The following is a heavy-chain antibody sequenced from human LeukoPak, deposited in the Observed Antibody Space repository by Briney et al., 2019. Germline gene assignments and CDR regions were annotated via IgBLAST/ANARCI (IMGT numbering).Heavy chain of an antibody. CDR3: ARPQLWFGELGWFDP. Sequence: GRSLRLSFAASGFTFSSYAMHWVRQAPGKGLEWVAVISYDGSNKYYADSVKGRFTISRDNSKNTLYLQMNSLRAEDTAVYYCARPQLWFGELGWFDPWGQGTLVTVSS. CDR2: ISYDGSNK. V-gene: IGHV3-30-3*01. D-gene: IGHD3-10*01. J-gene: IGHJ5*02. CDR1: GFTFSSYA.